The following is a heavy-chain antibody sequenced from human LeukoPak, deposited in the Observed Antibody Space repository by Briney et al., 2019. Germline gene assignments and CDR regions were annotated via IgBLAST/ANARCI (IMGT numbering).Heavy chain of an antibody. D-gene: IGHD5-12*01. CDR1: GYTFTSYD. J-gene: IGHJ4*02. Sequence: ASVKASCKASGYTFTSYDINWVRQATGQGLEWMGWMNPNSGSTGYAQKFQGRVTITRNTSISTAYMELSGLRSEDTAVYYCARGRSTGYPYYFEYWGQGTLVTVSS. CDR3: ARGRSTGYPYYFEY. V-gene: IGHV1-8*03. CDR2: MNPNSGST.